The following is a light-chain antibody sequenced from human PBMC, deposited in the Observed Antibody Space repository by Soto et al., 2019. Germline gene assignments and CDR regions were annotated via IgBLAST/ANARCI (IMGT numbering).Light chain of an antibody. CDR2: GAS. Sequence: IVLPQSPGTPSVSPGERTTLSCRASQSVSSNLAWYQQKPGQAPRLLIYGASTRATGIPARFSGGGSGTEFTLTISSLQSEDFAVYYCQQYNNWPPITFGQGTRLEIK. J-gene: IGKJ5*01. V-gene: IGKV3-15*01. CDR1: QSVSSN. CDR3: QQYNNWPPIT.